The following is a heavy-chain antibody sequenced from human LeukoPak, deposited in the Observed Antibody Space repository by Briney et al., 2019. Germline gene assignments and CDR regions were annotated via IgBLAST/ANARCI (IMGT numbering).Heavy chain of an antibody. Sequence: GGSLRLSCAASGFTFSNYGMHWVRQAPGKGLEWVAFIRYDGSTKYYADSVKGRFTISRDSTKNTLFLQMDSLRAEDTAVYYCAKVACSITSCYFTDYWGQGTMVTVSS. CDR2: IRYDGSTK. V-gene: IGHV3-30*02. D-gene: IGHD2-2*01. CDR3: AKVACSITSCYFTDY. CDR1: GFTFSNYG. J-gene: IGHJ4*02.